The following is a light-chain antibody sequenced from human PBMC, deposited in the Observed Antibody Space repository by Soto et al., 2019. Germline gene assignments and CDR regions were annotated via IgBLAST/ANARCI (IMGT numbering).Light chain of an antibody. CDR3: QQLNSFPIT. Sequence: DIQLTQAPSFLSASAGDRVTITGRASQGISSYLAWYQQKPGRAPKLLIDAASTLQSGVPSRFSGSGSGTEFTLTISSLQPEDFATYYCQQLNSFPITFGQGTRLEIK. V-gene: IGKV1-9*01. J-gene: IGKJ5*01. CDR2: AAS. CDR1: QGISSY.